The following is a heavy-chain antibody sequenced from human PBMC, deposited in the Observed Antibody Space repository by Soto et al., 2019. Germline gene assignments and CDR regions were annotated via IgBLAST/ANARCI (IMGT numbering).Heavy chain of an antibody. CDR3: VRDQDSRGYSVFNL. CDR2: ISNDGTAA. CDR1: GVSFNSFF. J-gene: IGHJ5*02. V-gene: IGHV3-74*01. Sequence: GGSLRLSCEASGVSFNSFFMHWVRQGPGKGLEWVSRISNDGTAASYADSVQGRFTVSRDNSKTTVYLQMNRLRPEDTAVYFCVRDQDSRGYSVFNLWGQGTQVTVSS. D-gene: IGHD3-22*01.